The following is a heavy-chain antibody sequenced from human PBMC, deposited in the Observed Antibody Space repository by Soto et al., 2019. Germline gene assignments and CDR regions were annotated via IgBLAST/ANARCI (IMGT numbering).Heavy chain of an antibody. CDR2: IRKDGSQI. CDR3: ARLQWPLQGAFGX. V-gene: IGHV3-7*03. Sequence: GGSLRLSCAASGFSFSSYWMSWVRQAPGKGLEWVAKIRKDGSQIYYLGSVKGRFTISRDNAKNSLYLQMNSLRAEDTAVYYCARLQWPLQGAFGXWGQGTMVTVS. CDR1: GFSFSSYW. J-gene: IGHJ3*02. D-gene: IGHD6-19*01.